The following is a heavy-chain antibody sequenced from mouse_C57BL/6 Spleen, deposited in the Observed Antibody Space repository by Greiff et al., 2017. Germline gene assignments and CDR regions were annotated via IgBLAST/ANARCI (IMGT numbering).Heavy chain of an antibody. J-gene: IGHJ4*01. CDR3: ATERGAMDY. V-gene: IGHV5-6*01. Sequence: EVQLVESGGDLVKPGGSLKLSCAASGFTFSSYGMSWVRQTPDKRLEWVATISSGGSYTYYPDSVKGRFTISRDNAKNTLYLQMSSLKSEDTAMYYCATERGAMDYWGQGTSVTVSS. CDR1: GFTFSSYG. CDR2: ISSGGSYT.